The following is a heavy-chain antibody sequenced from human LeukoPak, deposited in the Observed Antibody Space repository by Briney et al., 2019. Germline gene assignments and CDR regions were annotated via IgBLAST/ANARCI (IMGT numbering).Heavy chain of an antibody. CDR2: ISSSSSYT. J-gene: IGHJ4*02. CDR1: GFTFSSYN. Sequence: GGSLRLSCAASGFTFSSYNMNWVRQAPGKGLEWVSSISSSSSYTYYAATVKGRFTISRDNAKNSLYLQMNSLRAEDTAVYYCAKDVVGAINYFDYWGQGTLVTVSS. V-gene: IGHV3-21*04. CDR3: AKDVVGAINYFDY. D-gene: IGHD1-26*01.